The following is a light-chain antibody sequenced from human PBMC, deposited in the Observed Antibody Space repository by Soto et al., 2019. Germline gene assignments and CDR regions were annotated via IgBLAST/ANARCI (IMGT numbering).Light chain of an antibody. CDR3: SSYTTSNTRQIV. CDR2: DVS. J-gene: IGLJ1*01. V-gene: IGLV2-14*03. CDR1: SSDVGGYNY. Sequence: QSVLTQPASVSGSPGQSITISCTGTSSDVGGYNYVSWYQHHPGKAPKLLIYDVSNRPSGISNRFSVSKSDNTASLTIPGLQPEDEADYYCSSYTTSNTRQIVFGTGTKVTVL.